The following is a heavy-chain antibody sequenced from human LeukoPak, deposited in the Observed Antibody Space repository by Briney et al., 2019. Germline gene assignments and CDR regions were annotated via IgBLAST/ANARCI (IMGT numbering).Heavy chain of an antibody. CDR3: ATWRTAKTGFDY. Sequence: PSETLSLTCTVSGGSISNNNYYWAWVPQPPGKGLECIGSIYYSGSPYYNPSLKSRVTISVDTSKNQFSLRLSSVTAADTAVYYCATWRTAKTGFDYWGQGTLVTVSS. D-gene: IGHD1-1*01. J-gene: IGHJ4*02. CDR1: GGSISNNNYY. CDR2: IYYSGSP. V-gene: IGHV4-39*01.